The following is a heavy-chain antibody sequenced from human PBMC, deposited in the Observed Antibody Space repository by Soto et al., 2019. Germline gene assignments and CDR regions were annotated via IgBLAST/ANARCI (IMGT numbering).Heavy chain of an antibody. CDR2: VSKSDYT. CDR1: GFTFTNYG. Sequence: GGSLRLSCTVSGFTFTNYGINWVRQAPGKGLEWVSSVSKSDYTYYSDSVKGRFTISRDNAKNSVSLQMNNLTAEDTAVYYCTREDSIIIPAVADPWGQGTLVTVSS. J-gene: IGHJ5*02. V-gene: IGHV3-21*01. D-gene: IGHD6-19*01. CDR3: TREDSIIIPAVADP.